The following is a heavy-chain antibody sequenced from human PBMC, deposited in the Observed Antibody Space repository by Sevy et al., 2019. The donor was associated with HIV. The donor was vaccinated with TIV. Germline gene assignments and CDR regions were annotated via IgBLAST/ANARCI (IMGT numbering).Heavy chain of an antibody. V-gene: IGHV3-13*01. Sequence: GGSLRLSCAASGFTFSSYDMHWVRQATGKGLEWVSAIGTAGDKYYPGSVKGRFPISRENAKNSLYLQMNSLRAGDTAVYYCARAMTTVTTYGMDVWGQGTTVTVSS. CDR1: GFTFSSYD. CDR2: IGTAGDK. D-gene: IGHD4-17*01. CDR3: ARAMTTVTTYGMDV. J-gene: IGHJ6*02.